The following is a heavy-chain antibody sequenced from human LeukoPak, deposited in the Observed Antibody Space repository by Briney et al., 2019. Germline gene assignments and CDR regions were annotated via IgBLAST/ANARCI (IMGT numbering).Heavy chain of an antibody. CDR1: GFTFSSYA. V-gene: IGHV3-23*01. J-gene: IGHJ6*02. Sequence: GGSLRLSCAASGFTFSSYAMSWVRQAPGKGLEWVSAISGSGGSTYYADSVKGRFTISRDNSKNTLHLQMNSLRAEDTAVYYCAKGRSSTSYYGMDVWGQGTTVTVSS. CDR3: AKGRSSTSYYGMDV. D-gene: IGHD2-2*01. CDR2: ISGSGGST.